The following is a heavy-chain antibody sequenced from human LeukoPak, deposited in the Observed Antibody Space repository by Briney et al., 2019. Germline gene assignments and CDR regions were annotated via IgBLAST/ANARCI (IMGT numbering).Heavy chain of an antibody. Sequence: GGSLRLSCAASGFILRSNHMNWVRQAPGKGLEWVSITYSEGTTYYADSVKGRFTISRDDSKNTVYLQMNNLRVEDTAVYYCARERPGSRNFDYWDQGTLVTVSS. CDR2: TYSEGTT. D-gene: IGHD1-14*01. J-gene: IGHJ4*02. CDR3: ARERPGSRNFDY. V-gene: IGHV3-66*01. CDR1: GFILRSNH.